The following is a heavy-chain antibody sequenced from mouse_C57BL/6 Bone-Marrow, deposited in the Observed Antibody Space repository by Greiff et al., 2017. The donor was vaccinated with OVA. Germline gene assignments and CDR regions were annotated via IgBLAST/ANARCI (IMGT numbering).Heavy chain of an antibody. CDR3: AVNYGSRRYFDV. V-gene: IGHV1-55*01. CDR1: GYTFTSYW. D-gene: IGHD1-1*01. CDR2: IYPGSGST. J-gene: IGHJ1*03. Sequence: QVQLKQPGAELVKPGASVKMSCKASGYTFTSYWITWVKQRPGQGLEWIGDIYPGSGSTNYNEKFKSKATLTVDTSSSTAYMQLSSLTSEDSAVYYCAVNYGSRRYFDVWGTGTTVTVSS.